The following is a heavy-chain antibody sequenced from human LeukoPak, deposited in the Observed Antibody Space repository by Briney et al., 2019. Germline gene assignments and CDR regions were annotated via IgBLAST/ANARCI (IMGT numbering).Heavy chain of an antibody. Sequence: PSETLSLTCAVYGGSFSGYYWSWIRQPPGKGLEWIGEINHSGSTNYNPSLKSRDTISVDTSKNQFSLKLSSVTAADTAVYYCARVGPLRYFDWHTILGSWFDPWGQGTLVTVSS. CDR1: GGSFSGYY. V-gene: IGHV4-34*01. J-gene: IGHJ5*02. CDR3: ARVGPLRYFDWHTILGSWFDP. D-gene: IGHD3-9*01. CDR2: INHSGST.